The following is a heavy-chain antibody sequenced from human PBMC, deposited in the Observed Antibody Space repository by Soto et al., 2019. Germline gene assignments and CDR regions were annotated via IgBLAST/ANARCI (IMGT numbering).Heavy chain of an antibody. CDR1: GGSISSSSYY. CDR2: IYYSGST. J-gene: IGHJ4*02. D-gene: IGHD3-10*01. Sequence: SETLSLTCTVSGGSISSSSYYWGWIRQPPGKGLEWIGSIYYSGSTYYNPSLKSRFTISGYTSKNHFSLKLSSVTAADTAVYYCARQTPSVLLWFGELLRGFDYWGQGTLVTVSS. CDR3: ARQTPSVLLWFGELLRGFDY. V-gene: IGHV4-39*01.